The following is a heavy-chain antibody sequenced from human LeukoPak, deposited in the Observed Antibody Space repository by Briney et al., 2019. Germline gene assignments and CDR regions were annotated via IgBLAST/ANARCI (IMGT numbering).Heavy chain of an antibody. V-gene: IGHV1-69*06. CDR2: IIPIFGTA. CDR3: ARETGDPYYFDY. D-gene: IGHD7-27*01. CDR1: GGTFSSYA. J-gene: IGHJ4*02. Sequence: GASVKVSCKASGGTFSSYAISWVRQAPGQGLEWMGRIIPIFGTANYAQKFQGRVTITADKSTSTAYMELSSLRSEDTAVYYRARETGDPYYFDYWGQGTLVTVSS.